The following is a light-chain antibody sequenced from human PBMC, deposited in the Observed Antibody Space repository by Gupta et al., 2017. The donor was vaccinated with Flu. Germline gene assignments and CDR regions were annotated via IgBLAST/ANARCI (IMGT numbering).Light chain of an antibody. V-gene: IGLV2-8*01. Sequence: VTISCTGTSLVIGVHNFVSWYQHPPATAPILIIFQVTQRPAGVPDRFSGSKSGNTASLTVSGLQAEDEADYYCSSDAGSDNLVFGGGTKLTVL. CDR1: SLVIGVHNF. J-gene: IGLJ3*02. CDR2: QVT. CDR3: SSDAGSDNLV.